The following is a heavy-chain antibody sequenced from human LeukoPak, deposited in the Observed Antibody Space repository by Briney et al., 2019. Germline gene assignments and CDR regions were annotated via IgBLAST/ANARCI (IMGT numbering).Heavy chain of an antibody. CDR2: IYYSGST. CDR1: GGSISSSSYY. CDR3: ARLLYYYDSSGLDY. J-gene: IGHJ4*02. Sequence: SETLSLTCTVSGGSISSSSYYWGWIRQPPGKGLEWIGSIYYSGSTYYNPSLKSRVTISVDTSKNQFSLKLGSVTAADTAVYYCARLLYYYDSSGLDYWGQGTLVTVSS. D-gene: IGHD3-22*01. V-gene: IGHV4-39*01.